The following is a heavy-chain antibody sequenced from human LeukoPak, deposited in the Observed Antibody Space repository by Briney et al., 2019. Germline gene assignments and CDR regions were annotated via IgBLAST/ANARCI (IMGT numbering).Heavy chain of an antibody. Sequence: PGGSLRLSCAASGFTVSSNYMSWVRQAPGKGLKWVSVIYSGGSTYYADSVKGRFTISRDNSKNTLYLQMNSLRAEDTAVYYCARQRREVGATTLLYYYYMDVWGKGTTVTVSS. V-gene: IGHV3-53*01. J-gene: IGHJ6*03. CDR1: GFTVSSNY. CDR2: IYSGGST. D-gene: IGHD1-26*01. CDR3: ARQRREVGATTLLYYYYMDV.